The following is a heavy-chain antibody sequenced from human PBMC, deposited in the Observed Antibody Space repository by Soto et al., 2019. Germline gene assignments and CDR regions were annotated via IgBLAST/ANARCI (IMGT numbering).Heavy chain of an antibody. V-gene: IGHV3-7*01. CDR1: RFTFTNYW. CDR3: ARGVDDNASYGMDL. CDR2: IKADGSEK. J-gene: IGHJ6*02. Sequence: EVRLVESGGGLVQPGGSLRLSCAASRFTFTNYWMSWVRQAPGKGLEWVAHIKADGSEKSYVESVKGRFTISRDNAERSLYLQMNSLRAEDTAVYYCARGVDDNASYGMDLWGQGTTVTVSS. D-gene: IGHD1-1*01.